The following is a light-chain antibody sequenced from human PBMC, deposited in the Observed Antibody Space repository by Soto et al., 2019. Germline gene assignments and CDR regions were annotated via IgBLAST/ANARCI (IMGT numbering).Light chain of an antibody. Sequence: EIVLTQSPGTLSLSPGERATLSCRASQSVSSYLAWYQQKPGQAPRLLIYDASNRATGIPARFSGSGSGTDFTLTISSLEPEDSAVYYCQQHLGRHTFGQGTKVDIK. CDR3: QQHLGRHT. CDR1: QSVSSY. CDR2: DAS. J-gene: IGKJ1*01. V-gene: IGKV3-11*01.